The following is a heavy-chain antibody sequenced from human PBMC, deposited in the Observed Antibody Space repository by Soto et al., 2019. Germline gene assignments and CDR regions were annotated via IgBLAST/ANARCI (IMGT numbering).Heavy chain of an antibody. J-gene: IGHJ4*02. CDR3: AKNPNYYDSSGYYYYGY. CDR1: GFTFSSYA. V-gene: IGHV3-23*01. D-gene: IGHD3-22*01. Sequence: GGSLRLSCAASGFTFSSYAMSWVRQAPGKGLEWVSAISGSGGSTYYADSVKGRFTISRDNSKNTLYLQMNSLRAEDTAVYYCAKNPNYYDSSGYYYYGYWGQGTLVTVSS. CDR2: ISGSGGST.